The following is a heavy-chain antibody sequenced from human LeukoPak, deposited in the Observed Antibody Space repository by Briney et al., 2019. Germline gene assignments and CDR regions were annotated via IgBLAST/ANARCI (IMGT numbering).Heavy chain of an antibody. CDR1: GGSFSGYY. CDR3: ARGTRNWSEYYLDY. V-gene: IGHV4-34*01. CDR2: INHSGST. D-gene: IGHD1-1*01. Sequence: PSETLSLTCAVYGGSFSGYYWSWIRQPPGKGLEWIGEINHSGSTNYNPSLKSRVTISVDTSKNQFSLKLSSVTAADTAVYYCARGTRNWSEYYLDYWGQGTLVTVSS. J-gene: IGHJ4*02.